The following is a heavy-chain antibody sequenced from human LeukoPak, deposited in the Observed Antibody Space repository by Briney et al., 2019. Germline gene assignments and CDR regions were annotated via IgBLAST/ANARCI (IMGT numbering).Heavy chain of an antibody. V-gene: IGHV1-18*01. D-gene: IGHD2-21*01. Sequence: ASVKVSCKASGYTFTSYGISWVRQAPGQGLEWMGWISAYNGNTNYAQKLQGRVTMTTDTSTSTAYMELRSLRSDDTAVYYCARENPPADEIVAYYYGMDVWGQGTTVTVSS. CDR3: ARENPPADEIVAYYYGMDV. CDR2: ISAYNGNT. J-gene: IGHJ6*02. CDR1: GYTFTSYG.